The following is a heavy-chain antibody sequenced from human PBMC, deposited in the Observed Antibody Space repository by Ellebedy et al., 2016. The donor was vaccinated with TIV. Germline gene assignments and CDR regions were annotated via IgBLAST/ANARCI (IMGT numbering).Heavy chain of an antibody. D-gene: IGHD7-27*01. J-gene: IGHJ4*02. CDR1: GFTFSSYA. CDR2: ISGSGGST. V-gene: IGHV3-23*01. Sequence: GESLKISCAASGFTFSSYAMSWVRQAPGKGLEWVSAISGSGGSTYYADSVKGRFTISRDNSKNTLYLQMNSLRAEDTAVYYCAKGGNWGSNYWGQGTLVTVSS. CDR3: AKGGNWGSNY.